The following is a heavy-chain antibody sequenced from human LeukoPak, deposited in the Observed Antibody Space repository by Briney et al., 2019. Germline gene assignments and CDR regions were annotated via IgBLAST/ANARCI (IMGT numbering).Heavy chain of an antibody. CDR2: ISDDTYNI. J-gene: IGHJ4*02. Sequence: GGSLRLSCAASGFTFSSHSMSRVRQAPGRGLEWVSFISDDTYNIHYADSVRGRFTVSRDNAKNSLYLQMNSLRADDTAVYYCARHTRASQYYFDYWGQGTLVTVPS. V-gene: IGHV3-48*01. D-gene: IGHD3-3*01. CDR1: GFTFSSHS. CDR3: ARHTRASQYYFDY.